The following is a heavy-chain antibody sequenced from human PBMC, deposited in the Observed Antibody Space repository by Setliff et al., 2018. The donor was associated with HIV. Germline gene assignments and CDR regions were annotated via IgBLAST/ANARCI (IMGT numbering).Heavy chain of an antibody. CDR2: IYYSGST. V-gene: IGHV4-30-4*08. J-gene: IGHJ4*02. CDR3: ARRSRTQTTVTTFYFDY. D-gene: IGHD4-17*01. Sequence: LSLTCTVSGGSISSGDYYWSWIRQPPGKGLEWIGYIYYSGSTYYNPSLKSRVTISVDTSKNQFSLKLSSVTAADTAVYYCARRSRTQTTVTTFYFDYWGQGTLVTVSS. CDR1: GGSISSGDYY.